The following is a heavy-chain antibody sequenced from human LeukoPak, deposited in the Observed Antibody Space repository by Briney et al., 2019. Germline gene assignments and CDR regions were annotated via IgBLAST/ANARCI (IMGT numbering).Heavy chain of an antibody. V-gene: IGHV1-46*01. CDR1: GYTFTSYY. CDR2: INPSGGST. D-gene: IGHD4-17*01. CDR3: ARSGNGDYEGLRAFDI. Sequence: PLASVKVSCKASGYTFTSYYMHWVRQAPGQGLEWMGTINPSGGSTSYAQKFQGRVTMTRDTSTSTVYMELSSLRSEDTAVYYCARSGNGDYEGLRAFDIWGQGTMVTVSS. J-gene: IGHJ3*02.